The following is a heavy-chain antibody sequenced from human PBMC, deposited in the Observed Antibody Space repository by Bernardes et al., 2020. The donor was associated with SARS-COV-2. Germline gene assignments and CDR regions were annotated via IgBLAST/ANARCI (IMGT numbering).Heavy chain of an antibody. J-gene: IGHJ6*02. V-gene: IGHV3-23*01. D-gene: IGHD3-16*02. CDR2: IGGDGRT. CDR3: ARDGIVYGMDV. CDR1: GFTFRVNA. Sequence: GGSLGLSCAASGFTFRVNAMSWVRQAPGKGLEWISGIGGDGRTHYADSVRGRFTISRDISKNTLYLEMNSLRDEDTAVYYCARDGIVYGMDVWGQGTTVTVSS.